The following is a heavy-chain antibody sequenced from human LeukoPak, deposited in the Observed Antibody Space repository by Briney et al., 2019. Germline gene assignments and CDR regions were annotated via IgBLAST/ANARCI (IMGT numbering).Heavy chain of an antibody. Sequence: GESLKISCKGSGYRFTSYWIGWVRPMPGKGLEWMGIIYPGDSDTRYSPSFQGQVTISADKSISTAYLQWSSLKAADTAMYYCARQREIVVVPAEDAFDIWGQGTMVTVSS. CDR1: GYRFTSYW. CDR2: IYPGDSDT. CDR3: ARQREIVVVPAEDAFDI. J-gene: IGHJ3*02. V-gene: IGHV5-51*01. D-gene: IGHD2-2*01.